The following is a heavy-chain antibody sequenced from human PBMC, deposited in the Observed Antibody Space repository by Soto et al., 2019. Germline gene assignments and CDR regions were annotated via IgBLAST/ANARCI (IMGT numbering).Heavy chain of an antibody. CDR3: ATAKGVAAAGRSIFDY. Sequence: SETLSLTCAVSGYSISSGYYWGWIRQPPGKGLEWIGSIYHSGSTYYNPSLKSRVTISVDTSKNQFSLKLSSVTAADTAVYYCATAKGVAAAGRSIFDYWGPGTLVTVSS. D-gene: IGHD6-13*01. CDR1: GYSISSGYY. V-gene: IGHV4-38-2*01. CDR2: IYHSGST. J-gene: IGHJ4*02.